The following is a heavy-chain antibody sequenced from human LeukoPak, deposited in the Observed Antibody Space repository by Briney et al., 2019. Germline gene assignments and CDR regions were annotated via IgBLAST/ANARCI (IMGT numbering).Heavy chain of an antibody. D-gene: IGHD3-22*01. CDR1: GFTFSSFS. J-gene: IGHJ3*02. Sequence: GGSLRLSCAASGFTFSSFSMNWVRQAPGKGLEWVAYIKSSSSIIYYADSVKGRFTISRDNSKNTLYLQMNSLRAEDTAVYYCAKGFVTDSSGYYAVFAFDIWGQGTMVTVSS. CDR2: IKSSSSII. V-gene: IGHV3-48*01. CDR3: AKGFVTDSSGYYAVFAFDI.